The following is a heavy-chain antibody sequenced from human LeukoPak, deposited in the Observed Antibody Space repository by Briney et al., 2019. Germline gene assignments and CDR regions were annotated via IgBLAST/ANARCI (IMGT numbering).Heavy chain of an antibody. V-gene: IGHV3-7*04. CDR1: GFTFSSYW. Sequence: GGSLRLSCAASGFTFSSYWMSWVRQAPGKGLEWVANIKQDGSEKYYVDSVKGRFTISRDNAKNSLYLQMNSLGADDTAVYYCARGGYDYPADYWGQGTLVTVSS. J-gene: IGHJ4*02. CDR2: IKQDGSEK. D-gene: IGHD5-12*01. CDR3: ARGGYDYPADY.